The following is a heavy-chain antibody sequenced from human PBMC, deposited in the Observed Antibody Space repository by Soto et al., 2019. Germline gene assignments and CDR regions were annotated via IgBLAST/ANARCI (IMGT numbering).Heavy chain of an antibody. Sequence: QVQLQESGPGLVKPSQTLSLTCTVSGGSISSGDYYWSWIRQPPGKGLEWIGYIYYSGSTYYNPSLQSPVTISVDTSKNQFSLKLSSVTAADTAVYYCARGVGIMITFGGVIADDYWGQGTLVTVSS. J-gene: IGHJ4*02. CDR2: IYYSGST. CDR3: ARGVGIMITFGGVIADDY. CDR1: GGSISSGDYY. V-gene: IGHV4-30-4*01. D-gene: IGHD3-16*02.